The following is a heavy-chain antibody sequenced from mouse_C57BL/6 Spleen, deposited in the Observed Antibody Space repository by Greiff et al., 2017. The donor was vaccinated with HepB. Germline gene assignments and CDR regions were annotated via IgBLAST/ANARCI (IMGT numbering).Heavy chain of an antibody. CDR3: ARKAGGYAMDY. CDR1: GYTFTSYW. Sequence: QVQLQQSGAELVMPGASVKLSCKASGYTFTSYWMHWVKQRPGQGLEWIGEIDPSDSYTNYNQKFKGKSTLTVDKSSSTAYMQLSSLTSEDSAVYYGARKAGGYAMDYWGQGTSVTVSS. V-gene: IGHV1-69*01. CDR2: IDPSDSYT. J-gene: IGHJ4*01.